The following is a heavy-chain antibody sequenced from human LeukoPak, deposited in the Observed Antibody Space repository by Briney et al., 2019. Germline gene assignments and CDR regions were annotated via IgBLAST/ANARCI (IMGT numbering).Heavy chain of an antibody. Sequence: SETLSLTCTVSGGSISSYYWSWIRQPPGKGLEWIGYIYTSGSTNYNPSLKSRVTISVDTSRNQFALELSSVTAADTAVYYCARHATVEEYYFDYWGQGTLVTVSS. CDR1: GGSISSYY. D-gene: IGHD6-19*01. V-gene: IGHV4-4*09. CDR2: IYTSGST. CDR3: ARHATVEEYYFDY. J-gene: IGHJ4*02.